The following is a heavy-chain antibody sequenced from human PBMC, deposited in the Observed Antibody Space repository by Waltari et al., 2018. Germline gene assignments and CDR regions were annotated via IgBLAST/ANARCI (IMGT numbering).Heavy chain of an antibody. CDR1: TFNFANFE. Sequence: EVQLVASGGGLVQTGGFLRLSCVGSTFNFANFERNWVRRAPGKGLQWIAFISSDGNTRQYTDSVKGRFTISRDNANKSLYLQMNNLRSDDTALYYCATMVVVEVENWFDPWGQGIQVTVAS. D-gene: IGHD2-2*01. J-gene: IGHJ5*02. CDR2: ISSDGNTR. CDR3: ATMVVVEVENWFDP. V-gene: IGHV3-48*03.